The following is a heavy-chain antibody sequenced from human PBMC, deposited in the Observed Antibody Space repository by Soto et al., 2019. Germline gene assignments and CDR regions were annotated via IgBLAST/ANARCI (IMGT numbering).Heavy chain of an antibody. Sequence: GGSLRLSCVGSGFSFRDHSMNWVRQPPGEGLQWISYISSSSENIYYADSVKGRFTVYRDNAKNTLFLQMNSLRDDDSAIYYCARLPKGSVVNGWGQGSMVTSP. V-gene: IGHV3-48*02. J-gene: IGHJ4*01. CDR3: ARLPKGSVVNG. CDR2: ISSSSENI. D-gene: IGHD2-8*02. CDR1: GFSFRDHS.